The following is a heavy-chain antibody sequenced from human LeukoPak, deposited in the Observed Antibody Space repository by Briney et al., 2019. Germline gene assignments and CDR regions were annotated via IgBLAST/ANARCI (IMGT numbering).Heavy chain of an antibody. Sequence: GGSLRLSCAASGFTFSSYWMHWVRQAPGKGLVWVSRINSDGSSTSYADSVKGRFTISRDNAKNTLYLQMNSLRAEDTAVYYCARVRGTYVWGSYPDYWGQGTLVTVSS. J-gene: IGHJ4*02. CDR3: ARVRGTYVWGSYPDY. V-gene: IGHV3-74*01. CDR2: INSDGSST. D-gene: IGHD3-16*02. CDR1: GFTFSSYW.